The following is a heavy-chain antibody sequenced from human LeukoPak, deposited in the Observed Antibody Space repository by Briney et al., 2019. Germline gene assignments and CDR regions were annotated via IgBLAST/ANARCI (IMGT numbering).Heavy chain of an antibody. CDR2: INPSGGST. CDR1: GYTFTSYY. D-gene: IGHD4-23*01. J-gene: IGHJ4*02. Sequence: ASVKVSCKASGYTFTSYYMHWVRQAPGQGLEWMGIINPSGGSTSYAQKFQGRVTMTRDTSTSTVYMELSSLRVEDTAVYFCARKRGSNHFDQWGQGTLVTVSS. CDR3: ARKRGSNHFDQ. V-gene: IGHV1-46*01.